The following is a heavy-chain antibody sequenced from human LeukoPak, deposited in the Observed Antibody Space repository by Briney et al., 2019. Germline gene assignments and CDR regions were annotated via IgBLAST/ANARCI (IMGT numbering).Heavy chain of an antibody. D-gene: IGHD2-15*01. CDR3: ARQEYCSGGSCYTWFDP. CDR2: XYXGDSDI. Sequence: GESLKISCKGSGYRFSNYWIGWVRHMPGKGLEWMGXXYXGDSDIRYSPSFQGQVTISADKSISTAYLQWSSLKASDTAMYYCARQEYCSGGSCYTWFDPWGQGTLVTVSS. V-gene: IGHV5-51*01. J-gene: IGHJ5*02. CDR1: GYRFSNYW.